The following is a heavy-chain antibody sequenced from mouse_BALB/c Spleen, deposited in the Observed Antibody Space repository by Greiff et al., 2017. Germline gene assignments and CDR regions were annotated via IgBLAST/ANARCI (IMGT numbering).Heavy chain of an antibody. CDR3: ARHSNYASSYAMDY. Sequence: EVQGVESGGGLVKPGGSLKLSCAASGFTFSSYAMSWVRQTPEKRLEWVATISSGGSYTYYPDSVKGRCTISRDNAKNTLYLQMSSLRSEDTAMYYCARHSNYASSYAMDYWGQGTSVTVSS. D-gene: IGHD1-1*01. J-gene: IGHJ4*01. CDR1: GFTFSSYA. V-gene: IGHV5-9-3*01. CDR2: ISSGGSYT.